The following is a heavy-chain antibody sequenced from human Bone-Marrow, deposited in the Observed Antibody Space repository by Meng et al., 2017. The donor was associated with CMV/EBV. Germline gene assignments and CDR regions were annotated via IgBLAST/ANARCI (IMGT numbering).Heavy chain of an antibody. V-gene: IGHV1-2*02. CDR3: ARWRVGYSGYESDN. J-gene: IGHJ4*02. CDR1: GYTFTGYY. CDR2: INPHSGRT. D-gene: IGHD5-12*01. Sequence: ASVKVSCKASGYTFTGYYMQWVRQAPGQGLEWVGWINPHSGRTNYAQKFQGRVTMTRDTSISTAYMELSRLRSDETAVYYFARWRVGYSGYESDNWGQGTLVTVSS.